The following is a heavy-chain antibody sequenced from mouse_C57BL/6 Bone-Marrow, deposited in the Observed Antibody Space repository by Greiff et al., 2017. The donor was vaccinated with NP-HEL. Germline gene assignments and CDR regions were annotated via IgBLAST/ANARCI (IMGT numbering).Heavy chain of an antibody. V-gene: IGHV1-63*01. CDR2: IYPGGGYT. CDR3: ARRWLLRYFDV. CDR1: GYTFTNYW. D-gene: IGHD2-3*01. J-gene: IGHJ1*03. Sequence: QVQLQQSGAELVRPGTSVKMSCKASGYTFTNYWIGWAKERPGHGLEWIGDIYPGGGYTNYNEKFKGKATLTADKSSSTAYMQFSSLTSEDSAIYYCARRWLLRYFDVWGTGTTVTVSS.